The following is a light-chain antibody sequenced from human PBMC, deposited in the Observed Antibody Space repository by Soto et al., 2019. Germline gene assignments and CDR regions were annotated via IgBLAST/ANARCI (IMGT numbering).Light chain of an antibody. Sequence: QSVLTQAPSASGTPGQRVTISWSGSSSNIGSNTVSWYQQVPGTAPKLLIYSNDQRPSGVPDRFSGSKSGTSASLAIGGLQSEDEADYYWAAWDDSLNGWVFGGGTKLTVL. V-gene: IGLV1-44*01. CDR3: AAWDDSLNGWV. J-gene: IGLJ3*02. CDR2: SND. CDR1: SSNIGSNT.